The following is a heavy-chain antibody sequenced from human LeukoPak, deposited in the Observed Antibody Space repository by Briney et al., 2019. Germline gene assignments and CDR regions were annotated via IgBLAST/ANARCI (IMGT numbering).Heavy chain of an antibody. CDR2: IIPIFGTA. CDR1: GGTFSSYA. CDR3: ARLYDFWSGYYAYYGMDV. J-gene: IGHJ6*02. D-gene: IGHD3-3*01. V-gene: IGHV1-69*13. Sequence: SVKVSCKASGGTFSSYAISWVRQAPGQGLEWMGGIIPIFGTANYAQKFQGRVTITADESTSTAYMELSSLRSEDTAVYYCARLYDFWSGYYAYYGMDVWGQGTTVTVSS.